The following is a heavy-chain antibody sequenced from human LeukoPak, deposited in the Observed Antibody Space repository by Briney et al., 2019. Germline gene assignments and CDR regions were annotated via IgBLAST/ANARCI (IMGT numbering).Heavy chain of an antibody. CDR2: IYYSGST. CDR1: GGSISSYY. D-gene: IGHD3-10*01. V-gene: IGHV4-59*01. Sequence: SETLSLTCTVSGGSISSYYWSWIRQPPGKGLEWIGYIYYSGSTNYNPSLKSRVTISVDTSKNQFSLKLSSVTAADTAVYYCARSISGVNHAFDIWGQGTMVAVSS. CDR3: ARSISGVNHAFDI. J-gene: IGHJ3*02.